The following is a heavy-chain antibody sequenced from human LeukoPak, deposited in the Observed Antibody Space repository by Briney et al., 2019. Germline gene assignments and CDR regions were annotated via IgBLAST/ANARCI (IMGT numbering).Heavy chain of an antibody. CDR2: IYPGDSDT. V-gene: IGHV5-51*01. Sequence: GESLKISCKGSGYTFINYWIGWVRQMPGEGLEWMGIIYPGDSDTRYSPSFQGQVTISADKSITTAYLQWSSLKASDTAMYCCARLGPRDYSGGSYYYYAMDVWGQGTTVTVSS. CDR3: ARLGPRDYSGGSYYYYAMDV. J-gene: IGHJ6*02. CDR1: GYTFINYW. D-gene: IGHD3-10*01.